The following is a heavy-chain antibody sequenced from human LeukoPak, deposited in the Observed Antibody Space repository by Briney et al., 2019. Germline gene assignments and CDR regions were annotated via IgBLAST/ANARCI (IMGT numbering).Heavy chain of an antibody. J-gene: IGHJ4*02. V-gene: IGHV3-33*01. CDR3: ARDWKTNSFDY. D-gene: IGHD1-1*01. CDR1: EFTLITYG. CDR2: IYYDGSNI. Sequence: PGGSLSPSVAAPEFTLITYGMHGVRQAPGKGLEWVAFIYYDGSNIYYADYVKGRFTISRDISKNTLYLQMDSLRAEDTAIYYCARDWKTNSFDYWGQGTLVTVSS.